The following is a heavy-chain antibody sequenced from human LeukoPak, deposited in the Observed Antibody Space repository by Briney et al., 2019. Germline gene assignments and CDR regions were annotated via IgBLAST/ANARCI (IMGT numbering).Heavy chain of an antibody. D-gene: IGHD6-19*01. CDR1: GFTFSSYS. J-gene: IGHJ4*02. CDR2: ISSSSSTI. CDR3: AKARVSSGWGAFDY. Sequence: GGSLRLSCAASGFTFSSYSMNWVRQAPGKGLEWVSYISSSSSTIYYADSVKGRFTISRDNAKNSLYLQMNSLRAEDTAVYYCAKARVSSGWGAFDYWGQGTLVTVSS. V-gene: IGHV3-48*01.